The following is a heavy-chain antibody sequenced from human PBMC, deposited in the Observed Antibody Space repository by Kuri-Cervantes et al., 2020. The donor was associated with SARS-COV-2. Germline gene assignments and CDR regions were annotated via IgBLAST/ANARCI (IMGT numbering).Heavy chain of an antibody. J-gene: IGHJ3*02. CDR1: GFSLSGFW. V-gene: IGHV3-7*01. Sequence: GGSLRLSCAASGFSLSGFWMTWVRQAPGKGLEWVAYIRQDGGDTYYEDSVKGRFTISRDNTKNTLYLQMNSLRAEDTAVYYCARARAAFDIWGQGTMVTVSS. CDR3: ARARAAFDI. CDR2: IRQDGGDT.